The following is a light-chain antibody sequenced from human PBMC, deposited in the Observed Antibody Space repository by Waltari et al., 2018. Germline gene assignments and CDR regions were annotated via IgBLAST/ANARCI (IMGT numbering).Light chain of an antibody. Sequence: QSALTQPPSASGSPGQSLTISCTATTTNFGGYRAAPWYQQHPRKAPKLILYEDSTRPTGVPDRVSGSKSGNTASLTVSGLQAEDEADYYCTSDGISNDFYVFGTGTKVTVL. V-gene: IGLV2-8*01. J-gene: IGLJ1*01. CDR1: TTNFGGYRA. CDR2: EDS. CDR3: TSDGISNDFYV.